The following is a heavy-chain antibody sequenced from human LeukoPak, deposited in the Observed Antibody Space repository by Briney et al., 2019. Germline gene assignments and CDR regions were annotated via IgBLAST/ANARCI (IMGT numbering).Heavy chain of an antibody. J-gene: IGHJ4*02. CDR1: GFTFSTYA. CDR2: IKSKADGGAA. CDR3: ATDKGARDS. V-gene: IGHV3-15*01. D-gene: IGHD6-6*01. Sequence: PGGSLRLSCAASGFTFSTYAMSWVRQPPGKGLEWVGRIKSKADGGAADYVAPVKGRFTISRDDSQNTLYLQMTSLKTEDTAVYYCATDKGARDSWGRGTLVTVSS.